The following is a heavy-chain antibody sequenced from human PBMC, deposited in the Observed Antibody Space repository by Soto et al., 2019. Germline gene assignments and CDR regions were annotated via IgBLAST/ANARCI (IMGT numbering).Heavy chain of an antibody. CDR1: GGSISSSSYY. J-gene: IGHJ5*02. Sequence: QLQLQESGPGLVKPSETLSLTCTVSGGSISSSSYYWGWIRQPPGKGLEWIGNIHYSGSTSYNPSLQSRVTISVDTSKNQFSLKLSSVTAADTAVYYCARPGGDFGDWWFGPWGRGTLVTVSS. D-gene: IGHD3-10*01. V-gene: IGHV4-39*01. CDR3: ARPGGDFGDWWFGP. CDR2: IHYSGST.